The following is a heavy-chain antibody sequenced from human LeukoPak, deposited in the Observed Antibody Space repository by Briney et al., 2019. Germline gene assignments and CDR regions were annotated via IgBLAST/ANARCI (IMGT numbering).Heavy chain of an antibody. CDR3: ASLLVGSSDV. D-gene: IGHD2-2*01. CDR1: GDSISSYY. CDR2: IYYSGSS. J-gene: IGHJ6*02. V-gene: IGHV4-59*12. Sequence: SETLSLTCSVSGDSISSYYWTWIRQPPGKGLEWIGFIYYSGSSNYNPSLKSRVTISVDTSKNQFSLKLSSVTAADTAVYYCASLLVGSSDVWGQGTTVTVSS.